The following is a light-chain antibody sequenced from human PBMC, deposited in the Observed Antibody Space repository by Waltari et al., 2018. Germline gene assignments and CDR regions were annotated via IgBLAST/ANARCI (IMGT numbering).Light chain of an antibody. CDR2: EVN. CDR1: SSDVGSDDL. Sequence: QSALTQPASVSGSPGHATTISCTGTSSDVGSDDLVSWYQQHPGKAPKLMIYEVNKRPSGVSHRFSGSRSGNTASLTISGLQAEDEADYHCCSYAGNCTVVFGGGTKLTVL. V-gene: IGLV2-23*02. CDR3: CSYAGNCTVV. J-gene: IGLJ2*01.